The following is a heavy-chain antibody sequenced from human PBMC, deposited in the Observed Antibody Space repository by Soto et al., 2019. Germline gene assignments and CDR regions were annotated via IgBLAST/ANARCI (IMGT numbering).Heavy chain of an antibody. Sequence: EVQLLESGGGLGQPGGSLRLSCEASGFTFSSYAMSWGRQAPGKGLEWVAGISGSGGSTYYADSVRGRFTISRDNSKNTVYPQTNSLGVEDRAIYYCAKRMYNDMRSGLDVWGQGTTVTVSS. J-gene: IGHJ6*02. D-gene: IGHD1-1*01. CDR3: AKRMYNDMRSGLDV. CDR1: GFTFSSYA. V-gene: IGHV3-23*01. CDR2: ISGSGGST.